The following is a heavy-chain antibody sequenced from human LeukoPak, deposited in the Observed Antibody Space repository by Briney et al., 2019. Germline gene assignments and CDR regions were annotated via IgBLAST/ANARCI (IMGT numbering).Heavy chain of an antibody. J-gene: IGHJ6*02. V-gene: IGHV1-2*04. Sequence: GASVKVSCKASGYTFTGYYIHWVRQAPGQGLEWMGWINPNSGGTNYAQKFQGWVTMTRDTSISTAYMELSRLRSDDTAVYYCAREEIEGSSWSSYYYGMDVWGQGTTVTVSS. CDR1: GYTFTGYY. CDR2: INPNSGGT. D-gene: IGHD6-13*01. CDR3: AREEIEGSSWSSYYYGMDV.